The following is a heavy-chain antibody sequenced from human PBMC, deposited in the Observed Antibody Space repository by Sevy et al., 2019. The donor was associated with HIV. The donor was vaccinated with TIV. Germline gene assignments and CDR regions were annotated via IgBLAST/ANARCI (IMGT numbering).Heavy chain of an antibody. CDR1: GYTFTGYY. D-gene: IGHD3-22*01. CDR2: INPNSGGT. J-gene: IGHJ5*02. V-gene: IGHV1-2*02. CDR3: ARDRAPDYYYDSSGYYYP. Sequence: ASVKVSCKASGYTFTGYYMHWVRQAPGQGLEWMGWINPNSGGTNYAQKLQGRVTMTRDTSISTAYMELSRLRSDDTAVYYCARDRAPDYYYDSSGYYYPWGQGTLVTVSS.